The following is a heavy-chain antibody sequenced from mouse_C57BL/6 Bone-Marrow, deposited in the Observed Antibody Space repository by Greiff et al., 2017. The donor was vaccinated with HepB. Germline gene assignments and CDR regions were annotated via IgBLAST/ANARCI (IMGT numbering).Heavy chain of an antibody. CDR3: ARPNDGSDY. J-gene: IGHJ2*01. CDR1: GFTFSSYG. Sequence: EVMLVESGGDLVKPGGSLKLSCAASGFTFSSYGMSWVRQTPDKRLEWVATISSGGSYTYYPDSVKGRFTIARDNAKNTLYRQMSSRKSEDTALYYCARPNDGSDYWGQGTTLTVSS. CDR2: ISSGGSYT. D-gene: IGHD2-3*01. V-gene: IGHV5-6*02.